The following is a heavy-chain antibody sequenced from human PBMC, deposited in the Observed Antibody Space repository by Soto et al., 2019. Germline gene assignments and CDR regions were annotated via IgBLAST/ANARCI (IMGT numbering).Heavy chain of an antibody. CDR3: PHTWGLRFDY. CDR2: IYWNDDK. CDR1: GFSLRTTGVG. V-gene: IGHV2-5*01. D-gene: IGHD3-16*01. J-gene: IGHJ4*02. Sequence: QITLKESGPRLVKPTQTLTLTFTYAGFSLRTTGVGVGWIPQPPGKALEWLGIIYWNDDKRYSPSLKNRFTLTSDISKTQVVLTLANMDPVHTTTAYCPHTWGLRFDYWGQGTLVIFSS.